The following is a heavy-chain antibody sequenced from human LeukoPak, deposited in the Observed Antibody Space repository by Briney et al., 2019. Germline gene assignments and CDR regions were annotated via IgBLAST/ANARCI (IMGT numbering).Heavy chain of an antibody. J-gene: IGHJ4*02. D-gene: IGHD4-23*01. CDR1: GFTFSSYA. CDR2: ISGCGGST. V-gene: IGHV3-23*01. Sequence: GGSLRLSCAASGFTFSSYAMSWVRQAPGKGLEWVSAISGCGGSTYYADSVKGRFTISRDNSKNTLYLQMNSLRAEDTAVYYCAKDLGDDGGYYFDYWGQGTLVTVSS. CDR3: AKDLGDDGGYYFDY.